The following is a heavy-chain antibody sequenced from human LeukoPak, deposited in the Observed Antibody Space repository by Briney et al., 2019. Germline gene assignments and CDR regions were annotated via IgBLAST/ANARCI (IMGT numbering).Heavy chain of an antibody. CDR2: IYYSGST. J-gene: IGHJ4*02. D-gene: IGHD1-26*01. V-gene: IGHV4-31*03. Sequence: PSETLSLTCTVSGGSISSGGYYWSWIRQHPGKGLEWIGYIYYSGSTYYNPSLKSRVTISVDTSKNQFSLKLSSVTAADTAVYYWARGGGSYTSYYFDYWGQGSLVTVSS. CDR1: GGSISSGGYY. CDR3: ARGGGSYTSYYFDY.